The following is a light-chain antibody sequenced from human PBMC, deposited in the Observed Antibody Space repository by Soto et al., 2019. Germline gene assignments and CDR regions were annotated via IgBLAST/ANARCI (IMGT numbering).Light chain of an antibody. CDR2: DAS. CDR3: QQSYSSRWS. Sequence: DIQMTQSPSTLSGSVGDRVTITCRASQTISSWLAWYQLKPGKAPKLLIYDASSLQSGVPSRFSGSGFGTDLTLTITSLQPEDFATYYGQQSYSSRWSFGQGTKVDIK. V-gene: IGKV1-5*01. J-gene: IGKJ1*01. CDR1: QTISSW.